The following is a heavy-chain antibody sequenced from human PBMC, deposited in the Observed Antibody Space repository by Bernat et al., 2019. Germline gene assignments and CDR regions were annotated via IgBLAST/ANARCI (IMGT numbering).Heavy chain of an antibody. CDR2: ISPNSGGT. CDR3: ARTVLLDHYYYGMDV. V-gene: IGHV1-2*04. CDR1: GYTFTGYY. D-gene: IGHD3/OR15-3a*01. Sequence: QVQLVQSGAEVKKPGASVKVSCKASGYTFTGYYMHWVRQAPGQGLEWMGWISPNSGGTNYAQKFQGWVTMTRDTSISTAYMELSRLRSDDTAVYYCARTVLLDHYYYGMDVWGQGTTVTVSS. J-gene: IGHJ6*02.